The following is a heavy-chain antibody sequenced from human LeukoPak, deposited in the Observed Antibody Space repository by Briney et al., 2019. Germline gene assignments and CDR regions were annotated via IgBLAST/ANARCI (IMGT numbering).Heavy chain of an antibody. V-gene: IGHV3-74*01. D-gene: IGHD1-1*01. Sequence: QPGXSLLLSCAASGFTFSSYWMHWVRQAPGKGRGWVSRISSDGSSTSYADSVKGRFTIFRDNAKNTLYLQMNSLGAEDTAVYYCARALPPSVNTPWKWGQGTQVTVSS. CDR1: GFTFSSYW. J-gene: IGHJ4*02. CDR3: ARALPPSVNTPWK. CDR2: ISSDGSST.